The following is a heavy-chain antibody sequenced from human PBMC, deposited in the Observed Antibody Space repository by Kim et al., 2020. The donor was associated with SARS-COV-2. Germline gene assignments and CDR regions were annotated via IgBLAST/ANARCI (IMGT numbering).Heavy chain of an antibody. J-gene: IGHJ4*02. CDR1: GFTFSSYA. CDR2: ISSNGGST. V-gene: IGHV3-64D*09. CDR3: VKDVSGPFLYDILTGLGF. Sequence: GGSLRLSCSASGFTFSSYAMHWVRQAPGKGLEYVSAISSNGGSTYYADSVKGRFTISRDNSKNTLYLQMSSLRAEDTAVYYCVKDVSGPFLYDILTGLGFWGQGTLVTVSS. D-gene: IGHD3-9*01.